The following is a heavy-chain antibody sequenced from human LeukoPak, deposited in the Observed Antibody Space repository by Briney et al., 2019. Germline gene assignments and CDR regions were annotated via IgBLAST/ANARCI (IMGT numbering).Heavy chain of an antibody. Sequence: SETLSLTCSVSGGSFSGSYWSWIRQPPGKGLEWIGEINHSGTTNYNPSLASRVTVSVDTSKNQFSLNLTSVTAADTAVYLCARGIVYGSGSYYKAYYFDSWGQGTLVTVSS. J-gene: IGHJ4*02. CDR1: GGSFSGSY. CDR2: INHSGTT. CDR3: ARGIVYGSGSYYKAYYFDS. V-gene: IGHV4-34*01. D-gene: IGHD3-10*01.